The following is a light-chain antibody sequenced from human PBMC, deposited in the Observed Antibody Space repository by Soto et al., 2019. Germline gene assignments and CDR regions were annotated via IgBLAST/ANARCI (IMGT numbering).Light chain of an antibody. CDR1: QTISSW. CDR2: KAS. Sequence: DIQMTHSPSTLSGSVGDRVTITCRASQTISSWSAWYQQKPGKAPKLLIYKASTLKSGVPSRFSGSGSGKEFTLTISSLQPDDFATCYCQHYNSYSEAFGQGIKVEIX. J-gene: IGKJ1*01. CDR3: QHYNSYSEA. V-gene: IGKV1-5*03.